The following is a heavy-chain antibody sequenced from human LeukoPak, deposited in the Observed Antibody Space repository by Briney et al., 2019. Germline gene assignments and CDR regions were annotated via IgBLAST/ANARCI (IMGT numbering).Heavy chain of an antibody. CDR2: ISSSGSPI. CDR3: AREGNWDIFDY. D-gene: IGHD2-15*01. J-gene: IGHJ4*02. CDR1: GFTIRGFD. V-gene: IGHV3-48*03. Sequence: GGSLRLSCAASGFTIRGFDVNWVRQAPGKGLEWISYISSSGSPIYYADSVKGRFTISGDNAKNSLYLQMNSLRAEDTAVYFCAREGNWDIFDYWVQGTLVTVSS.